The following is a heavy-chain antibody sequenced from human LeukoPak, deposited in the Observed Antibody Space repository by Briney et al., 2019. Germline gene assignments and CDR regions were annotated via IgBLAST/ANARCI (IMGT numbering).Heavy chain of an antibody. D-gene: IGHD4-23*01. Sequence: PGGSLRLSCAASGFTFSNAWMSWVRQAPGKGLEWVGRIKSKTDGGTTDYAAPVKGRFTISRDDSKNTLYPQMNSLKTEDTAVYYCTTRGDPTVVTPANAFDIWGQGTMVTVSS. V-gene: IGHV3-15*01. CDR1: GFTFSNAW. CDR2: IKSKTDGGTT. CDR3: TTRGDPTVVTPANAFDI. J-gene: IGHJ3*02.